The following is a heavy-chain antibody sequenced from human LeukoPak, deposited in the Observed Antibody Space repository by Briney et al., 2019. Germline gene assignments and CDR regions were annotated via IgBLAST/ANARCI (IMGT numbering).Heavy chain of an antibody. CDR3: AKDLAGAAAGPFDY. Sequence: GGSLRLSCAASGFTFDDYAMHWVRQDPGKGLEWVSGISWNSGSIGYADSVKGRFTISRDNAKNSLYLQMNGLRAEDMALYYCAKDLAGAAAGPFDYWGQGTLVTVSS. J-gene: IGHJ4*02. CDR1: GFTFDDYA. V-gene: IGHV3-9*03. D-gene: IGHD6-13*01. CDR2: ISWNSGSI.